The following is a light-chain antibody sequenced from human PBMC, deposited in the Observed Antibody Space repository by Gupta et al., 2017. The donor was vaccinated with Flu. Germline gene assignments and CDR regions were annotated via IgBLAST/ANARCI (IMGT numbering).Light chain of an antibody. CDR1: QGISKY. V-gene: IGKV1-16*02. CDR3: QQYKSYPYT. CDR2: AAS. J-gene: IGKJ2*01. Sequence: PSSLSVSVGDRLTITCRASQGISKYLAWFPQKPGKAPKALIYAASSLQRGVPSKFSDTVSGTDFTLTISSLQPEDLATYYCQQYKSYPYTFGQGTKVEFK.